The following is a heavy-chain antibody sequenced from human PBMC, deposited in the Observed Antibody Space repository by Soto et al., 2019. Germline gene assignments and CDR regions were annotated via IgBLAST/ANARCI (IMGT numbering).Heavy chain of an antibody. CDR3: ARMNRDYYYYGMDV. CDR1: GDSISSSKW. Sequence: SETLSLTCGVSGDSISSSKWWTWVRQAPGNGLEWIGKIDHNGVANYNPSLEGRVTISKDISKNQISLKVTSVTAADSAVYYCARMNRDYYYYGMDVWGQGATVTVSS. J-gene: IGHJ6*02. V-gene: IGHV4-4*02. CDR2: IDHNGVA.